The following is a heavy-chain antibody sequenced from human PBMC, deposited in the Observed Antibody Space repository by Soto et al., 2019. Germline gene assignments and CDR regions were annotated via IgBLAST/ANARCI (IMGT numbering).Heavy chain of an antibody. CDR3: GRTYTGG. CDR2: ISGSEDRT. D-gene: IGHD3-10*01. Sequence: LQSGGGVVQPGESLRLSCAASGFSLRDHALSWVRQAPGGGLEWVSGISGSEDRTNYADFVRGRFIISKDRAKNTLYLDMSGLRVDDTADYICGRTYTGGWGQGTLVTVSS. V-gene: IGHV3-23*01. CDR1: GFSLRDHA. J-gene: IGHJ4*02.